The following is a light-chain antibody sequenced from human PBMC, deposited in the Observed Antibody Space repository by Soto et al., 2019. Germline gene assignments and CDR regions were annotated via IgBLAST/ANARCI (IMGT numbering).Light chain of an antibody. CDR2: AAS. V-gene: IGKV3-20*01. CDR1: QSVNSNS. CDR3: QQYGTSPLT. Sequence: EIVLTQSPGTLSLSPGERATLSCRASQSVNSNSLAWYQQKPGQAPRLVIYAASSRVTGIPDKYSGSGSGTDFTLTISRLEPEDFAVYYCQQYGTSPLTFGQGTKVEIK. J-gene: IGKJ1*01.